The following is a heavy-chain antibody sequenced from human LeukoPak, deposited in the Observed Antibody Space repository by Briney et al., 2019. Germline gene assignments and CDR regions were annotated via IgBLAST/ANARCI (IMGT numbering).Heavy chain of an antibody. V-gene: IGHV4-39*01. CDR1: GGSISSSSYS. CDR3: ARQTLTYYYDSSGYPLGWFDP. J-gene: IGHJ5*02. D-gene: IGHD3-22*01. CDR2: IYYSGST. Sequence: SETLSLTCTVSGGSISSSSYSWGWIRQPPGKGLEWIGSIYYSGSTYYNPSLKSRVTISVDTSKNQFSLKLSSVTAADTAVYHCARQTLTYYYDSSGYPLGWFDPWGQGTLVTVSS.